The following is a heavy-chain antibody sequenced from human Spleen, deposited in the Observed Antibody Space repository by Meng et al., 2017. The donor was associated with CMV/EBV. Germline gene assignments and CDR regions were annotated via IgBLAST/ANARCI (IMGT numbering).Heavy chain of an antibody. CDR1: GYSSTSYW. J-gene: IGHJ6*02. V-gene: IGHV5-51*01. D-gene: IGHD3-9*01. CDR3: AREGNYDILTGYYSPGGMDV. CDR2: IYPGDSDT. Sequence: MVSCKGSGYSSTSYWIGWVRQMPGKGLEWMGIIYPGDSDTRYSPSFQGQVTISADKSISTAYLQWSSLKASDTAMYYCAREGNYDILTGYYSPGGMDVWGQGTTVTVSS.